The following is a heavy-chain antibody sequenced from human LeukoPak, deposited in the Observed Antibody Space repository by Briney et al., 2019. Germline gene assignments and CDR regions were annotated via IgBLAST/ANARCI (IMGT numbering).Heavy chain of an antibody. V-gene: IGHV3-21*01. Sequence: GGSLRLSCAASGFTFSSYSMNWVRQAPGKGLEWVSSISSSSSYTYYADSVKGRFTISRDNAKNSLYLQMNSLRAEDTAVYYCARAPTRDDAFDIWGQGTMVTVSS. J-gene: IGHJ3*02. CDR3: ARAPTRDDAFDI. D-gene: IGHD1/OR15-1a*01. CDR2: ISSSSSYT. CDR1: GFTFSSYS.